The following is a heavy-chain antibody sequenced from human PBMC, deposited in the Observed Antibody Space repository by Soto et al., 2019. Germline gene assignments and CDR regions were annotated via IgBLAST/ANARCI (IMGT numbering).Heavy chain of an antibody. CDR2: IIPIFGTA. CDR1: GGTFSSYA. Sequence: ASVKVSCKASGGTFSSYAISWVRQAPGQGLEWMGGIIPIFGTANYAQKFQGRVTITADESTSTAYMELSSLRSEDTAVYYCARSLSSSSWYGPLHRLDYSGPSYDYYYYGMDVWGQGTTGTVSS. CDR3: ARSLSSSSWYGPLHRLDYSGPSYDYYYYGMDV. J-gene: IGHJ6*02. D-gene: IGHD6-13*01. V-gene: IGHV1-69*13.